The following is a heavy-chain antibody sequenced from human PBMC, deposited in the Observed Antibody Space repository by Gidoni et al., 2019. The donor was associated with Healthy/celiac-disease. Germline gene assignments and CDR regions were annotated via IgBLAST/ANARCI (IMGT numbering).Heavy chain of an antibody. V-gene: IGHV4-34*01. CDR3: ARGDSSGYYGFY. J-gene: IGHJ4*02. CDR2: INHSGST. CDR1: GGSFSGYY. D-gene: IGHD3-22*01. Sequence: QVQLQQWGAGLLKPSETLSLTCAVYGGSFSGYYWSWIRQPPGKGLEWSGEINHSGSTNYNPSLKSRVTISVDTSKNQFSLKLSSVTAADTAVYYCARGDSSGYYGFYWGQGTLVTVSS.